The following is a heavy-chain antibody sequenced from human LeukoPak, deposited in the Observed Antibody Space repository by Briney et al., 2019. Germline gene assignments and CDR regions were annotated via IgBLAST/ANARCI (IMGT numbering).Heavy chain of an antibody. Sequence: SETLSLTCTVSGGSTSSGSYYWSWIRQPAGKGLEWIGRIYISGSTNYNPSLKSRVTISVDTSKKQFSLKLSSVTAADTAVYYCARVTYYYDSSVYGGYYYYMDVWGKGTTVTVSS. CDR3: ARVTYYYDSSVYGGYYYYMDV. D-gene: IGHD3-22*01. J-gene: IGHJ6*03. CDR2: IYISGST. V-gene: IGHV4-61*02. CDR1: GGSTSSGSYY.